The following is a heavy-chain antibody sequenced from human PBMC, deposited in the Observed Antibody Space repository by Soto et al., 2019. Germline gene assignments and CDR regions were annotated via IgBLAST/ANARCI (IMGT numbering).Heavy chain of an antibody. CDR2: VGGGGANT. D-gene: IGHD3-10*01. CDR3: SKSFYRSGTSLYGMDV. J-gene: IGHJ6*02. V-gene: IGHV3-23*01. Sequence: GGSLRHSCAGSGFSFSNYGISWFRQAPGEGLEWVSVVGGGGANTFYADSVKGRFTISRDNSKNTLYLEMNSLRVEDTAVYYCSKSFYRSGTSLYGMDVWGQGTTVSVSS. CDR1: GFSFSNYG.